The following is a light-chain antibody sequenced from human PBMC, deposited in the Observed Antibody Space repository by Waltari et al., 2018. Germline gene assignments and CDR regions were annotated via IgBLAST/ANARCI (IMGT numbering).Light chain of an antibody. V-gene: IGLV2-14*03. CDR2: DVI. Sequence: QSALTQPASVSGSPGQSITISCTGTSSDIGGYNYVSWYQQHPGKAPKVMIYDVIKRPSGVANRFSGYKAGNTASLTISGLQADDEADYYCTSYESGGTWVFGGGTKVTV. J-gene: IGLJ3*02. CDR1: SSDIGGYNY. CDR3: TSYESGGTWV.